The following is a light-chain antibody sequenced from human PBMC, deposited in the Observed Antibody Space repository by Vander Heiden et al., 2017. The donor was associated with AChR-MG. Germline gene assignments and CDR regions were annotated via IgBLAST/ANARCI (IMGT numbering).Light chain of an antibody. J-gene: IGLJ3*02. Sequence: SYVLTPPPSVSVAPGETARLTCRGNNIGSKNVHCYHHKPGQAPAAAVYPATARPAGIPGRFSGSTSGNTATLTVTRVEAGDEADYDGQVWDSRGDPRWVFGGGTKLTVL. CDR3: QVWDSRGDPRWV. CDR2: PAT. V-gene: IGLV3-21*02. CDR1: NIGSKN.